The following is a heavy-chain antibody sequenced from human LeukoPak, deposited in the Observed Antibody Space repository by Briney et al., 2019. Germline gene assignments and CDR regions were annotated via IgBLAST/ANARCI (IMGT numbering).Heavy chain of an antibody. CDR2: IYTSGST. CDR3: ARGAYYYDSSGLPSYFDY. CDR1: GGSISSYY. D-gene: IGHD3-22*01. V-gene: IGHV4-4*07. J-gene: IGHJ4*02. Sequence: SETLSLTCTVSGGSISSYYWSWIRQPAGKGLEWIGRIYTSGSTNYNPSLKSRVTMSVDTSKNQCSLKLSSVTAADTAVYYCARGAYYYDSSGLPSYFDYWGQGTLVTVSS.